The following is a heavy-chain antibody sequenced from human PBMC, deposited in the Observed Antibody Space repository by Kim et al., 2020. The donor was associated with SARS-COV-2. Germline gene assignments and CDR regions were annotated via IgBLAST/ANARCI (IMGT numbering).Heavy chain of an antibody. J-gene: IGHJ4*02. Sequence: WGSLRLSCSASGFTFSDYYLNWIRQAPGKGLEWVSYIGSSSSPIYYAHSVMGRFTISMDNSKNSLYLQMNTLRAEDTAVYYCARHVKGIVVSIYYWGQGT. D-gene: IGHD1-26*01. CDR2: IGSSSSPI. CDR3: ARHVKGIVVSIYY. V-gene: IGHV3-11*04. CDR1: GFTFSDYY.